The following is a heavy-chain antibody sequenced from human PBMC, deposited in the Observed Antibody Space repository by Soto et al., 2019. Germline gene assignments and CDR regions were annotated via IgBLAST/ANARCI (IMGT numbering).Heavy chain of an antibody. Sequence: SVKVSCKASGGTFSSYAISWVRQAPGQGLEWMGGIIPIFGKANYAQKIQGRVTITADESTSTAYMELSSLRSEDTAGYYRAGGGSYCSGGSCRPAGMDVWGQGTTVTVSS. V-gene: IGHV1-69*13. CDR1: GGTFSSYA. CDR3: AGGGSYCSGGSCRPAGMDV. CDR2: IIPIFGKA. D-gene: IGHD2-15*01. J-gene: IGHJ6*02.